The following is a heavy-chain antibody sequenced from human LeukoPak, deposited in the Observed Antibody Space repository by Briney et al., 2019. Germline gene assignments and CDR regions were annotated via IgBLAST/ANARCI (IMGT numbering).Heavy chain of an antibody. J-gene: IGHJ4*02. V-gene: IGHV1-8*01. D-gene: IGHD3-16*02. Sequence: GASVKVSCKASGYTFTSYDINWLRQATGQGLEWMGWMNPNSGNTGYAQKFQGRVTMTRNTSISTAYMELSSLRSEDTAVYYCARGDSVNTYYDYVWGSYHPKDIDYWGQGTLVTVSS. CDR1: GYTFTSYD. CDR3: ARGDSVNTYYDYVWGSYHPKDIDY. CDR2: MNPNSGNT.